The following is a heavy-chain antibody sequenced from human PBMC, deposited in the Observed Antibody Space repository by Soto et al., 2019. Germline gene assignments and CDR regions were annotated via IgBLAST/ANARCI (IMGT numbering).Heavy chain of an antibody. V-gene: IGHV4-59*12. CDR1: GGSLSSYY. Sequence: SETLSLTCVVSGGSLSSYYWSWIRQPPGKGLEWIGYIYYSGSTNYNPSLKSRVTISVDTSKNEFSLKLSSMTAGTAVYYCARGRPWELYDYWGQGTLVTVSS. D-gene: IGHD1-26*01. CDR2: IYYSGST. CDR3: ARGRPWELYDY. J-gene: IGHJ4*02.